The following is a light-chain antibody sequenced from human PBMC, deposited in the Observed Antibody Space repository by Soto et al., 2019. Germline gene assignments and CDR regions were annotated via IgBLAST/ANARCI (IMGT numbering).Light chain of an antibody. CDR1: SSDVGGYNY. CDR2: DVS. CDR3: SSYAGSYTYV. V-gene: IGLV2-11*01. J-gene: IGLJ1*01. Sequence: QSALTQPRSVSGSPGQSVTISCTGTSSDVGGYNYVSWYQQHPGKAPKLMIYDVSKRPSGVPDRFSGSKSGNTASLTISGLQAEDEDDYSSSSYAGSYTYVLGTGTKVPV.